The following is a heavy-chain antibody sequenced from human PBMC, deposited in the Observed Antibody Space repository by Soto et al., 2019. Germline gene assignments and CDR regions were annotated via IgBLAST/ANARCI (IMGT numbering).Heavy chain of an antibody. V-gene: IGHV5-51*01. Sequence: GESLKISCKGSGYIFTSYWIGWVRQMPGKGLEWMGIMYPGDSDTRYSPSFQGQVTISADKSISTVYLQWSSLKASDIAMYYCARARLLVSDAFDLWGQGTMVTVSS. CDR3: ARARLLVSDAFDL. CDR1: GYIFTSYW. D-gene: IGHD3-3*01. CDR2: MYPGDSDT. J-gene: IGHJ3*01.